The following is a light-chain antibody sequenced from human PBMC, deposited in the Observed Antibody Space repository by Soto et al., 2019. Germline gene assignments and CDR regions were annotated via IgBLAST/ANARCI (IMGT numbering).Light chain of an antibody. CDR1: QSVSSY. Sequence: EIVLTQSPTPPSLFPGERATLSRRASQSVSSYLAWYQQKPGQAPRLLIYDASNRATGIPARFSGSGSGTDFTLTISSLEPEDFAVYYCQQRSNWLITFGQGTRLET. J-gene: IGKJ5*01. V-gene: IGKV3-11*01. CDR3: QQRSNWLIT. CDR2: DAS.